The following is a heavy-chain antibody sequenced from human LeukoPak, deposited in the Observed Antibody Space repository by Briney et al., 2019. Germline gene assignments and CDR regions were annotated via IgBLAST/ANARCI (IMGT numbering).Heavy chain of an antibody. CDR2: FYHSEST. J-gene: IGHJ3*02. Sequence: SETLSLTCTVSSGSINSRDYSWGWIRQPPGKGLEWIGTFYHSESTYYNPSLKSRVTISVDTSKNQFSLKLSSVTAADTAVYYCARGVRYYDSSGYHVGAFDIWGQGTMVTVPS. V-gene: IGHV4-39*01. D-gene: IGHD3-22*01. CDR3: ARGVRYYDSSGYHVGAFDI. CDR1: SGSINSRDYS.